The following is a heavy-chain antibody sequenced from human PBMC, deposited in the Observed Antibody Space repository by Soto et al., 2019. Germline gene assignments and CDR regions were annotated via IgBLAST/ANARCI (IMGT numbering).Heavy chain of an antibody. CDR3: ARESEDLTSNFDY. V-gene: IGHV3-21*06. J-gene: IGHJ4*02. CDR1: GFTFTRYS. CDR2: ISSTTNYI. Sequence: LRLSCAASGFTFTRYSMNCVRQAPGKGLEWVSSISSTTNYIYYGDSMKGRFTISRDNAKNSLYLEMNSLRAEVTAVYYCARESEDLTSNFDYWGKGTLVTVSS.